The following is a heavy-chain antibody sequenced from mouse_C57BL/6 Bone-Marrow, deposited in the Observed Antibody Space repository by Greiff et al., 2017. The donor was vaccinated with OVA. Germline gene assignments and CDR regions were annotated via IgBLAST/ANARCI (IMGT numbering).Heavy chain of an antibody. Sequence: DVKLQESGTVLARPGASVKMSCKTSGYTFTSYWMHWVKQRPGQGLEWIGAIYPGNSDTSYNQKFKGKAKLTAVTSASTAYMELSSLTNEDSAVYYCTRWGTTVVDYFDYWGQGTTLTVSS. D-gene: IGHD1-1*01. J-gene: IGHJ2*01. V-gene: IGHV1-5*01. CDR2: IYPGNSDT. CDR1: GYTFTSYW. CDR3: TRWGTTVVDYFDY.